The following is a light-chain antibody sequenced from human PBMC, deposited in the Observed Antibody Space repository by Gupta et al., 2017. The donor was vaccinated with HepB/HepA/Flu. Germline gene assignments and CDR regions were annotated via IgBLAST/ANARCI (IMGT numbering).Light chain of an antibody. CDR1: QSISNY. Sequence: DIHMTQSASSLSASVGDRVTITCRASQSISNYLNWYLEKPGKAPKVLIYAASSLQSGVPSRFSGSGSGTDFTLTISSRQAEDFGTYFCQQSDSTPFTFGHGTXVEIK. J-gene: IGKJ3*01. V-gene: IGKV1-39*01. CDR2: AAS. CDR3: QQSDSTPFT.